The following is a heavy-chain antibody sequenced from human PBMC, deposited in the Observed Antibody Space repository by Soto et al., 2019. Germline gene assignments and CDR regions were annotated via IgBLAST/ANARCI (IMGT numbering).Heavy chain of an antibody. CDR1: GYTFTAYY. CDR2: INPKFGDT. V-gene: IGHV1-2*02. Sequence: QVQLVQSGAEVKEPGDSVRVSCEASGYTFTAYYIHWVRQAPGQGLEWMGWINPKFGDTTYAQDFQGRVSMTRDMSISTVYMELSRLTSDDTCIYYCARNMDYYYGPGSGNGHGFWGQGTTVTVFS. CDR3: ARNMDYYYGPGSGNGHGF. J-gene: IGHJ6*02. D-gene: IGHD3-10*01.